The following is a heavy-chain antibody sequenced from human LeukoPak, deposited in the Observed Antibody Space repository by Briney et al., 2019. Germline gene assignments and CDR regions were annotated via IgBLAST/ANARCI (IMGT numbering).Heavy chain of an antibody. CDR2: ISGSGGST. D-gene: IGHD3-22*01. Sequence: GGSLRLSCAASGFTFSSYAMSWVRQAPGKGLEWVSAISGSGGSTYYADSVKGRFTISRDNSKNTLYLQMNSLRAEDTAVYYCAKDQRYYDSSGYYFDYWGQGTLVTVSS. V-gene: IGHV3-23*01. CDR1: GFTFSSYA. CDR3: AKDQRYYDSSGYYFDY. J-gene: IGHJ4*02.